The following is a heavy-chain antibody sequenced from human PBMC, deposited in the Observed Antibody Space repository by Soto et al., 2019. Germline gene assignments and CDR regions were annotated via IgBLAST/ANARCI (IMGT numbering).Heavy chain of an antibody. CDR1: DGYIRSYD. CDR2: IYYSGST. CDR3: ARHTPDYDFWSGPKKYDAFDI. V-gene: IGHV4-59*08. J-gene: IGHJ3*02. Sequence: PSVTNCLTSTVADGYIRSYDWSWIRKKTGKGLEWIGYIYYSGSTNYNPSLKSRVTISVDTSKNQFSLKLSSVTAADTAVYYCARHTPDYDFWSGPKKYDAFDIWGRGTMVTVSS. D-gene: IGHD3-3*01.